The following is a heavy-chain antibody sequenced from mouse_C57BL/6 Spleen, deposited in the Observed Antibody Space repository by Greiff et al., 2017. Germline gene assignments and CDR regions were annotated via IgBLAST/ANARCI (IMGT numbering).Heavy chain of an antibody. V-gene: IGHV1-72*01. CDR2: IDPNSGGT. CDR1: GYTFTSYW. Sequence: QVQLQQPGAELVKPGASVKLSCKASGYTFTSYWMHWVKQRPGRGLGWIGRIDPNSGGTKYNEKFKSKATLTVDKPSSTAYMQLSSLTSEDSAVYYCARKASWDEGYFDYWGQGTTLTVSS. D-gene: IGHD4-1*01. CDR3: ARKASWDEGYFDY. J-gene: IGHJ2*01.